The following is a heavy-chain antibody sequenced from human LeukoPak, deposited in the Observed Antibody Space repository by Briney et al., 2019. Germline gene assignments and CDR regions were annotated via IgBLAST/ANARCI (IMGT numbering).Heavy chain of an antibody. D-gene: IGHD4-17*01. J-gene: IGHJ4*02. Sequence: PSETLSLTCAVYGGSFGGYYWSWIRQPPGKGLEWIGEINHSGSTNYNPSLKSRVTISVDTSKNQFSLKLSSVTAADTAVYYCASPIGDPKDYWGQGTLVTVSS. CDR3: ASPIGDPKDY. V-gene: IGHV4-34*01. CDR2: INHSGST. CDR1: GGSFGGYY.